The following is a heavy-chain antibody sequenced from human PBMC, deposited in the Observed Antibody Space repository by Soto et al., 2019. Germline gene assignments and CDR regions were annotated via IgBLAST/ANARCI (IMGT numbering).Heavy chain of an antibody. CDR3: AKDQEVVAAVSHLDY. CDR2: ISGSGGNT. D-gene: IGHD2-15*01. Sequence: EAQLLDSGGGLVQPGGSLRLSCAASGFTFSTYAMSWVRQAPGKGLEWVSSISGSGGNTYYADSVKGRFTISRDNSKTTLYLQMNSLRAEDTAVYYCAKDQEVVAAVSHLDYWGQGTLVTVSS. J-gene: IGHJ4*02. CDR1: GFTFSTYA. V-gene: IGHV3-23*01.